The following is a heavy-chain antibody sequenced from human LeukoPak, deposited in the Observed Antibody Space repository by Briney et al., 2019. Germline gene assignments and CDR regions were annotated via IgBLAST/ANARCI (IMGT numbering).Heavy chain of an antibody. CDR3: ARTTEPYSGSFGTGDY. CDR2: TSWNSGSI. V-gene: IGHV3-9*01. D-gene: IGHD1-26*01. Sequence: GGSLRLSCAASGFTFDDYAMHWVRQAPGKGLEWVSGTSWNSGSIGYADSVKGRFTISRDNAKNSLYLQMNSLRAEDTAVYYCARTTEPYSGSFGTGDYWGQGTLVTVSS. CDR1: GFTFDDYA. J-gene: IGHJ4*02.